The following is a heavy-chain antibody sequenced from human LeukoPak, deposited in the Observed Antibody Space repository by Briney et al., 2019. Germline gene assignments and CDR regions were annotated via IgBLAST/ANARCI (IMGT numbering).Heavy chain of an antibody. CDR3: ARWPGNYEAPFDY. CDR2: INPNSGGT. Sequence: GASVKVSCKASGYTFTGYYMHWVRQAPGQGLEWMGWINPNSGGTNYAQKFQGRVTMTRDTSISTAYMELSRLRSDDTAVYYCARWPGNYEAPFDYWGQGTLVTVSS. CDR1: GYTFTGYY. J-gene: IGHJ4*02. D-gene: IGHD1-7*01. V-gene: IGHV1-2*02.